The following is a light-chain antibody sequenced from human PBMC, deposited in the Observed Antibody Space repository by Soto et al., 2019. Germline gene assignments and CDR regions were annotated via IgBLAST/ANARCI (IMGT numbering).Light chain of an antibody. CDR2: DVS. CDR3: TSYTSSSTYV. V-gene: IGLV2-14*01. CDR1: SSDVGTHND. J-gene: IGLJ1*01. Sequence: QSALTQPASVPGSPGQSITISCTGTSSDVGTHNDVSWYQQYPGKAPKLIIYDVSNRPSGVSNRFSGSRSGKTASLTISGLQAEDEADYYCTSYTSSSTYVFGTGTKLTVL.